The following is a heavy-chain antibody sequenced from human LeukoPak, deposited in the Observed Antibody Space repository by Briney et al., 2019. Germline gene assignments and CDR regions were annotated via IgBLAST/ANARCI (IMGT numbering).Heavy chain of an antibody. CDR1: GFPFSSYA. CDR3: ARDLERGYSGYVGS. Sequence: PGGSLRLSCAASGFPFSSYAMGWVRQAPGKGLEWVSSIRGNGERTFYADSVKGRFTISRDNAKNSLYLQMNSLRAEDTAVYYCARDLERGYSGYVGSWGQGTLVTVSS. V-gene: IGHV3-23*01. J-gene: IGHJ4*02. CDR2: IRGNGERT. D-gene: IGHD5-12*01.